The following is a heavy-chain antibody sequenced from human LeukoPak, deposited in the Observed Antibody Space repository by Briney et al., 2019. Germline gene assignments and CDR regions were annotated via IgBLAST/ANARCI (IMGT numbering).Heavy chain of an antibody. Sequence: PGGSLRLSCAASGFTVSRYYMSWFRQAPGKGLEWVSVFYNDGSTYYSDSVKGRFTISRDNSKNTLYLQMNSLRAEDTAVYYCAKDYSKTSYYGSGTYYRPNWFDPWGQGTLVTVSS. J-gene: IGHJ5*02. CDR2: FYNDGST. V-gene: IGHV3-53*05. D-gene: IGHD3-10*01. CDR1: GFTVSRYY. CDR3: AKDYSKTSYYGSGTYYRPNWFDP.